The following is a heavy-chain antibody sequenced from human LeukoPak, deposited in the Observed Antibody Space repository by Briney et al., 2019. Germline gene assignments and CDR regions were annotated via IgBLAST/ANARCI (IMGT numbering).Heavy chain of an antibody. J-gene: IGHJ4*02. CDR1: GFTFSTYA. Sequence: GGSLRLSCAASGFTFSTYAMSWVRQAPGKGLEWVSVISVSGGSTYYADSVKGRFTISRGNSKNTLYLQMNSLRAEDAAVYYCAKSPGGVVSTSFDNWGQGTLVTVSS. CDR2: ISVSGGST. CDR3: AKSPGGVVSTSFDN. D-gene: IGHD2-2*01. V-gene: IGHV3-23*01.